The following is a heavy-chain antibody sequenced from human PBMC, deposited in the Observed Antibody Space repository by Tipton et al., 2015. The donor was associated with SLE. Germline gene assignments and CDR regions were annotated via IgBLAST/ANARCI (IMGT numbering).Heavy chain of an antibody. J-gene: IGHJ4*02. CDR1: GGSMSGYH. Sequence: TLSLTCTVSGGSMSGYHWTWIRQTPGKGLEWIGYIYYSGGNNYNPSLKSRVTMALDTSKNQFSLKLSSVTAADTAVYYCARVLRSVFGGIMAFDYWGQGSPVTVSS. V-gene: IGHV4-59*01. CDR3: ARVLRSVFGGIMAFDY. CDR2: IYYSGGN. D-gene: IGHD3-16*01.